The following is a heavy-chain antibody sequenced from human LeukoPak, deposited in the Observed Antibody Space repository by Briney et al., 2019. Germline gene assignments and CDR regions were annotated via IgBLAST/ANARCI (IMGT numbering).Heavy chain of an antibody. CDR2: MNPNSGNT. V-gene: IGHV1-8*01. J-gene: IGHJ6*02. D-gene: IGHD4-17*01. Sequence: ASVKVSCKASGYTFTSYDIDWVRQATGQGLEWMGWMNPNSGNTGYAQKLQGRVTMTRNTSISTAYMELSSLRSEDTAVYYCARVVTVTLRRRYYYYGMDVWGQGTTVTVSS. CDR1: GYTFTSYD. CDR3: ARVVTVTLRRRYYYYGMDV.